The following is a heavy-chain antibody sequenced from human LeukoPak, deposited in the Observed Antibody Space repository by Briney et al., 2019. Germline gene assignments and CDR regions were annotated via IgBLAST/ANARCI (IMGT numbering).Heavy chain of an antibody. V-gene: IGHV3-21*01. CDR3: ARDSFEADIDY. Sequence: PGGSLRLSCAASEFTFSSYDMNWVPQAPGKGLEWVSSISSYSSYIYYADSVKGRFTISRDNVKTSLYLHINSLRAEDTAVYYCARDSFEADIDYWGQETLVTVSS. J-gene: IGHJ4*02. D-gene: IGHD3-10*01. CDR1: EFTFSSYD. CDR2: ISSYSSYI.